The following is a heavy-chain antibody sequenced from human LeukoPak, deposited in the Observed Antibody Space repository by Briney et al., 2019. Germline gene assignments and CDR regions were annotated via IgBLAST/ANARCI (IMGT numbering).Heavy chain of an antibody. V-gene: IGHV1-18*01. CDR1: GYTFTSYG. Sequence: ASVKVSCKASGYTFTSYGMSWVRQAPGQGLEWMGWISPYNGNTNYAQKLQGRVTMTTDTSTSTAYMELRSLRSDDTAVYYCARDGFGYSGYVSPDAFDIWGQGTMVTVSS. CDR3: ARDGFGYSGYVSPDAFDI. J-gene: IGHJ3*02. CDR2: ISPYNGNT. D-gene: IGHD5-12*01.